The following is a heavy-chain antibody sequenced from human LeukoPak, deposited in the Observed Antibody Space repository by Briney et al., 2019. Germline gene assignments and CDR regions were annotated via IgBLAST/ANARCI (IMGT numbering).Heavy chain of an antibody. D-gene: IGHD3-10*01. V-gene: IGHV4-38-2*02. Sequence: PSETLSLTCSVSGYSISSGYYWGWIRQPPEKGLEWIGSMYHSGSTYYNSSLKSRVTISVDTSKNQFSLKLSSVTAADTAVYYCARVLDYYGSGNFGFDHWGQGTLVTVSS. CDR2: MYHSGST. J-gene: IGHJ4*02. CDR1: GYSISSGYY. CDR3: ARVLDYYGSGNFGFDH.